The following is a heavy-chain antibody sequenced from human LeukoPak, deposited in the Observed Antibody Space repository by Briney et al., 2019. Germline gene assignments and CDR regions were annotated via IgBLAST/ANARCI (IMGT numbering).Heavy chain of an antibody. J-gene: IGHJ4*02. D-gene: IGHD6-19*01. CDR1: GYTFTNND. CDR2: VSPDSGDT. Sequence: ASVKVSCKASGYTFTNNDINWVRQATGQGIEWMGWVSPDSGDTGYAPNFRGRVTMTTDTPINTAYMELTSLTSEDTAIYYCTRGRAAGDWGQGTLVTVSS. V-gene: IGHV1-8*01. CDR3: TRGRAAGD.